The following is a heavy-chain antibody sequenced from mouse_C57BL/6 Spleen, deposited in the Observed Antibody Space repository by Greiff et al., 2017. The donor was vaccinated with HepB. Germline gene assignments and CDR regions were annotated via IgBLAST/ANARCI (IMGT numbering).Heavy chain of an antibody. Sequence: QVQLQQSGPELVKPGASVKISCKASGYAFSSSWMNWVKQRPGKGLEWIGRIYPGDGDTNYNGKFKGKATLTADKSSSTAYMQLSSLTSEDSAVCFCAQLGWFAYWGQGTLVTVSA. CDR2: IYPGDGDT. V-gene: IGHV1-82*01. CDR1: GYAFSSSW. CDR3: AQLGWFAY. D-gene: IGHD4-1*02. J-gene: IGHJ3*01.